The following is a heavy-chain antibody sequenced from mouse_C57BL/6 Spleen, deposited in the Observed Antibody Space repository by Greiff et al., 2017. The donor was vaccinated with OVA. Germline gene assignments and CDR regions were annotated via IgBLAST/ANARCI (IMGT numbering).Heavy chain of an antibody. CDR3: ARDLGYAMDY. CDR2: ISDGGSYT. Sequence: EVHLVESGGGLVKPGGSLKLSCAASGFTFSSYAMSWVRQTPEKRLEWVATISDGGSYTYYPDNVKGRFTISRDNAKNNLYLQMSHLKSEDTAMYYCARDLGYAMDYWGQGTSVTVSS. J-gene: IGHJ4*01. CDR1: GFTFSSYA. D-gene: IGHD3-3*01. V-gene: IGHV5-4*01.